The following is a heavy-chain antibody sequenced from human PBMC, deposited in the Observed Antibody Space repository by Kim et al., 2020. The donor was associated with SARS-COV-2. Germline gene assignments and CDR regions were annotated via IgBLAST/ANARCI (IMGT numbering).Heavy chain of an antibody. D-gene: IGHD4-17*01. CDR3: ARIGDYWGFQAFDI. CDR2: INHSGST. Sequence: SETLSLTCAVYGGSFSGYYWSWIRQPPGKGLEWIGEINHSGSTNYNPSLKSRVTISVDTSKNQFSLKLSSVTAADTAGYYCARIGDYWGFQAFDIWGQGT. J-gene: IGHJ3*02. V-gene: IGHV4-34*01. CDR1: GGSFSGYY.